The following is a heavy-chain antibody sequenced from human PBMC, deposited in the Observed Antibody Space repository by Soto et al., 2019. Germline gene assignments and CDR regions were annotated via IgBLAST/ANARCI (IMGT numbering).Heavy chain of an antibody. CDR2: IIPIFGTA. D-gene: IGHD6-6*01. J-gene: IGHJ5*02. Sequence: ASVKVSCKASGGTFSSYAISWVRQAPGQGLEWMGGIIPIFGTANYAQKFQGRVTITADESTSTAYMELSSLRSEDTAIYYCARHPPFSSSSDWLDPWGQGTLVTVSS. V-gene: IGHV1-69*13. CDR3: ARHPPFSSSSDWLDP. CDR1: GGTFSSYA.